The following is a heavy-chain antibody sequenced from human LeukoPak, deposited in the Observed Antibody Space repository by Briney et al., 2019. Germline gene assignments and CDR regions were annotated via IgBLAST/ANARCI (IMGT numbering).Heavy chain of an antibody. CDR3: AKDEDSSSWYYGGTFDY. V-gene: IGHV3-9*01. J-gene: IGHJ4*02. Sequence: GGSLRLSCAASGFTFDDYAMHWVRQAPGKGLEWVSGISWNSGSIGYADSVKGRFTISRDNAKNPLYLQMNSLRAEDTALYYCAKDEDSSSWYYGGTFDYWGQGTLVTVSS. CDR2: ISWNSGSI. CDR1: GFTFDDYA. D-gene: IGHD6-13*01.